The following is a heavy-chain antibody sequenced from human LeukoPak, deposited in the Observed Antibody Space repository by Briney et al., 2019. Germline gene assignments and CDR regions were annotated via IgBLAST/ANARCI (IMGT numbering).Heavy chain of an antibody. D-gene: IGHD1-26*01. V-gene: IGHV1-2*02. CDR2: INPNSGGT. J-gene: IGHJ4*02. CDR1: GYTFTGYY. Sequence: ASVKVTCKASGYTFTGYYMHWVRQAPGQGLEWMGWINPNSGGTNYAQKFQGRVTMTRDTSISTAYMELSRLRSDDTAVYYCARSAGSGSYYGYWGQGTLVTVSS. CDR3: ARSAGSGSYYGY.